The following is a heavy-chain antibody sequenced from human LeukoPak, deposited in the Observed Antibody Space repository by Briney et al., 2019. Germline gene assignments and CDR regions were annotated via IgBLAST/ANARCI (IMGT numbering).Heavy chain of an antibody. Sequence: SVKVSCKASGGTFSSYAISWVRQAPGQGLEWMGGIIPIFGTANYAQKFQGRVTITADESTSTAYMELSSLRSEDTAVYYCASDTVFGVVISTDYYYMDVRGKGTTVTVSS. CDR3: ASDTVFGVVISTDYYYMDV. V-gene: IGHV1-69*13. CDR2: IIPIFGTA. J-gene: IGHJ6*03. CDR1: GGTFSSYA. D-gene: IGHD3-3*01.